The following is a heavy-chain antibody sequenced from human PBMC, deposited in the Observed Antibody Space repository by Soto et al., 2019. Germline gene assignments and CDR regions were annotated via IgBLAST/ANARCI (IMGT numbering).Heavy chain of an antibody. CDR1: GFTFSSYS. D-gene: IGHD2-2*01. J-gene: IGHJ6*02. Sequence: GGSLRLSCSASGFTFSSYSMNWVRQAPGKGLEWVSSISSSSSYISYADSVKGRFTISRDNARNSLYLQINSLRAEDTAVYYCASSYCISTSCPPYYGMEVWGQGTTVTVSS. CDR3: ASSYCISTSCPPYYGMEV. V-gene: IGHV3-21*01. CDR2: ISSSSSYI.